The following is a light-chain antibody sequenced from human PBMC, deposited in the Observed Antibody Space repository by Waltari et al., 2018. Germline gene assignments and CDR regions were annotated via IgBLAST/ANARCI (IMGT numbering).Light chain of an antibody. CDR3: AAWDDSLNGLYV. CDR2: STI. Sequence: QSVLTQPPSASGTPGQTVTISCSGRSSNIGSNTVNWYQQLPGTAPQLLIYSTIQRPSGVPDRISGSKSGTSASLAISGLQSEDEGDYYCAAWDDSLNGLYVFGTGTKVTVL. CDR1: SSNIGSNT. V-gene: IGLV1-44*01. J-gene: IGLJ1*01.